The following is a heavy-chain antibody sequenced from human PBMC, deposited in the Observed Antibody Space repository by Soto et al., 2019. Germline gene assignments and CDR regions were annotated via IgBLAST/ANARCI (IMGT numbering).Heavy chain of an antibody. D-gene: IGHD2-21*02. Sequence: PSETLSLTCAVSGGSISSGGYSWSWIRQPPXKGLEWIGYIYHSGSTYYNPSLKSRVTISVDRSKNQFSLKLSSVTAADTAVYYCASLLAYCGGDCPDAFDIWGQGTMVTVSS. CDR3: ASLLAYCGGDCPDAFDI. J-gene: IGHJ3*02. CDR2: IYHSGST. CDR1: GGSISSGGYS. V-gene: IGHV4-30-2*01.